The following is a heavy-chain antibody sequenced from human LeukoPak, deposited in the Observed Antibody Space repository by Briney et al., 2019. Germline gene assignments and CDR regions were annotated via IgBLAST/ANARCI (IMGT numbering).Heavy chain of an antibody. Sequence: PRASVKVSCKASGGTFSSYTISWVRQAPGQGLEWMGRIIPILSIANYAQKFQGRITITADKSTSTAYMELSSLRSEDTAVYYCASWRSYYDSSGFNWFDPWGQGTLVTVSS. J-gene: IGHJ5*02. CDR2: IIPILSIA. CDR1: GGTFSSYT. D-gene: IGHD3-22*01. V-gene: IGHV1-69*02. CDR3: ASWRSYYDSSGFNWFDP.